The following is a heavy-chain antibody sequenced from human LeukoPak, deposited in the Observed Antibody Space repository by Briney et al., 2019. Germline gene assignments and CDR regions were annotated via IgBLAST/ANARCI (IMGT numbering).Heavy chain of an antibody. J-gene: IGHJ4*02. CDR1: GGSFSGYY. D-gene: IGHD2-15*01. Sequence: SETLSLTCAVYGGSFSGYYWSWIRQPPGKGLEWIGEINHSGSTNYNPSLKSRATISVDTSKNQFSLKLSSVTAADTAVYYCARSARGWFWPYYFDYWGQGTLVTVSS. CDR2: INHSGST. CDR3: ARSARGWFWPYYFDY. V-gene: IGHV4-34*01.